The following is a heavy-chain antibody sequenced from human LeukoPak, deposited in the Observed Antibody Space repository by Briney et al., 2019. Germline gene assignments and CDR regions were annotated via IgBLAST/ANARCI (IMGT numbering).Heavy chain of an antibody. V-gene: IGHV1-24*01. CDR3: ARDITSSYDSSGYRRAFDY. CDR2: FDPEDGET. J-gene: IGHJ4*02. D-gene: IGHD3-22*01. CDR1: GYTLTELS. Sequence: ASVKVSCTVSGYTLTELSMHWVRQAPGKGLEWMVGFDPEDGETIYAQKFQGRVTMTRDTSVSTAYMELSRLRSDDTAVYYCARDITSSYDSSGYRRAFDYWGQGTLVTVSS.